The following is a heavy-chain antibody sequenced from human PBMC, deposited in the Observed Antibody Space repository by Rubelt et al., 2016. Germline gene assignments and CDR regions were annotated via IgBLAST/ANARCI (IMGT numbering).Heavy chain of an antibody. CDR2: INHSGST. CDR1: GGSFSGYY. D-gene: IGHD6-19*01. CDR3: ARGVARHSGWSFYYYYGMDV. J-gene: IGHJ6*02. V-gene: IGHV4-34*01. Sequence: QVQLQQWGAGLLKPSETLSLTCAVYGGSFSGYYWSWIRQPPGKGLEWIGEINHSGSTNYNPSLTSRVTISVDTSTNQISLKLGLVTAEDTAVYYGARGVARHSGWSFYYYYGMDVWGQGTTVTVSS.